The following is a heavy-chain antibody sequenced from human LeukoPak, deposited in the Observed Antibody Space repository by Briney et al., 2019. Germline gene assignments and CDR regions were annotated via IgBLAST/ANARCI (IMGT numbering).Heavy chain of an antibody. Sequence: PGGSLRLSCAASGFTFSSYFMNWVRQAPGKGLEWVSAISSTSSYIYYADSVKGRFTISRDNAKNSLYLQMNSLRAEDTAAYYCARGLCGGDCYSDWGRGTLVTVSS. CDR3: ARGLCGGDCYSD. CDR1: GFTFSSYF. D-gene: IGHD2-21*02. J-gene: IGHJ4*02. CDR2: ISSTSSYI. V-gene: IGHV3-21*01.